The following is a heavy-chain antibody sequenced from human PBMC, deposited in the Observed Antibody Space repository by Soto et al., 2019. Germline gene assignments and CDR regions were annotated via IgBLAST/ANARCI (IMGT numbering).Heavy chain of an antibody. Sequence: EVQLVESGGGLVQPGGSLRLSCAASGFTFSIYDMNWVRQAPGKGLEWVSYISRSSSTIYYADSVKGRFTISRDNDKNSLYLQMNRLRDEDTAVYYCARYFGYDDVWGQGTTVTVSS. J-gene: IGHJ6*02. CDR1: GFTFSIYD. CDR3: ARYFGYDDV. V-gene: IGHV3-48*02. D-gene: IGHD3-22*01. CDR2: ISRSSSTI.